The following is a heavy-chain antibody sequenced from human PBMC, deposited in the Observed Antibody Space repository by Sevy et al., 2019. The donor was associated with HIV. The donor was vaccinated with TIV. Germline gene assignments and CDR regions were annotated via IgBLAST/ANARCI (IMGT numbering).Heavy chain of an antibody. D-gene: IGHD3-22*01. CDR3: AKGQTYYYDSSCYLGDAFDI. CDR1: GFTFSSYA. CDR2: ISGSGGGT. J-gene: IGHJ3*02. Sequence: GGSLRLSCAASGFTFSSYAMSWVRQAPGKGLEWVSAISGSGGGTYYADSVKGRFTISRDNSKNTLYLQMNSLRAEDTAVYYCAKGQTYYYDSSCYLGDAFDIWGQGTMVTVSS. V-gene: IGHV3-23*01.